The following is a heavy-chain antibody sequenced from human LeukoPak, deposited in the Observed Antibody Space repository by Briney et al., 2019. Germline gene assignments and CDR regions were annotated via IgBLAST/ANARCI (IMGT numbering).Heavy chain of an antibody. CDR3: ARYYYDSSGYHTYFDY. J-gene: IGHJ4*02. CDR2: ISDTGDT. D-gene: IGHD3-22*01. Sequence: PGGSLRLSCAASGFAFGDYAMSWVRQAPGKGLRYVATISDTGDTYYADSVKGRFTISRDNSKNTLYLQMNSLRAEDTAVYYCARYYYDSSGYHTYFDYWGQGTLVTVSS. CDR1: GFAFGDYA. V-gene: IGHV3-23*01.